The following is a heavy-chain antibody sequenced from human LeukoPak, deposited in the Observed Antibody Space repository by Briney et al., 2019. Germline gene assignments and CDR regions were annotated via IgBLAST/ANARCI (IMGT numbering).Heavy chain of an antibody. D-gene: IGHD3/OR15-3a*01. J-gene: IGHJ5*02. CDR2: IVVGSGNT. V-gene: IGHV1-58*02. CDR1: GFTLTNSA. CDR3: AADRFDFWNGYYKGFDP. Sequence: SVKVSCKASGFTLTNSAMQWVRQARGQRLEWIGWIVVGSGNTKYAQKLQERVTITRDMSTSTAYMEMSGLTSEHTAVYYCAADRFDFWNGYYKGFDPWGQGTLVTVSS.